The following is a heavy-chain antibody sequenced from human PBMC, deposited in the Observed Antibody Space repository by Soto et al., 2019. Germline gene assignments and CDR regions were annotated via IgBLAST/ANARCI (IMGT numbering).Heavy chain of an antibody. J-gene: IGHJ4*02. CDR3: ARDNNWNYFGY. Sequence: PSETLSLTCTFSGGSISSSSYYWGWIRQPPGKGLEWIGSIYYSGSTYYNPSLKSRVTISVDTSKNQFSLKLSSVTAADSSVYYCARDNNWNYFGYWGQGTLVTVSS. CDR2: IYYSGST. CDR1: GGSISSSSYY. D-gene: IGHD1-20*01. V-gene: IGHV4-39*02.